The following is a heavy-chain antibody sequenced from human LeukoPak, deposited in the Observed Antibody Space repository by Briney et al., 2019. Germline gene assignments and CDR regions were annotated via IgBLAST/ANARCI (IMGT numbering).Heavy chain of an antibody. CDR2: INTNTGNP. CDR1: GYTFTHYA. D-gene: IGHD2-15*01. V-gene: IGHV7-4-1*02. CDR3: ARAFPYYCSGGSCYSYAFDI. J-gene: IGHJ3*02. Sequence: ASVKVSCKASGYTFTHYAMHWVRQAPGQGLEWMGWINTNTGNPTYALGFTGRFVFSLDTSVSTAYLQISSLKAEDTAMYYCARAFPYYCSGGSCYSYAFDIWGQGTMVTVSS.